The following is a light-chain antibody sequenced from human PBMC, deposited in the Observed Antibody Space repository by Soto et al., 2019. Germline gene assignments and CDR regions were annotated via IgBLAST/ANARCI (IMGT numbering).Light chain of an antibody. CDR1: NPHIGAGYD. J-gene: IGLJ1*01. Sequence: FELPQAASVLGGARQRGTVICTGRNPHIGAGYDVHWYQQLPGTAPKLLIYANNNRPSGVPDRFSGSKSGTSASLAITGLQAEDEADYYCQSYDSSLSGSVFGTGTKVTVL. CDR3: QSYDSSLSGSV. V-gene: IGLV1-40*01. CDR2: ANN.